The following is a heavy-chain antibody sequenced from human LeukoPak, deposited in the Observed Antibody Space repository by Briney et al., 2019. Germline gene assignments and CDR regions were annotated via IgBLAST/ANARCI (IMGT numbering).Heavy chain of an antibody. CDR2: IIPVFDRP. Sequence: GASVKVSCKASGYTFTGYYMHWVRQAPGQGLEWMGGIIPVFDRPNYAQKFEGRVTITADKSTNTTYMEITSLTSDDTAVYYCARDAQWELRAFDVWGRGTMVIVSS. D-gene: IGHD4-23*01. CDR3: ARDAQWELRAFDV. CDR1: GYTFTGYY. V-gene: IGHV1-69*06. J-gene: IGHJ3*01.